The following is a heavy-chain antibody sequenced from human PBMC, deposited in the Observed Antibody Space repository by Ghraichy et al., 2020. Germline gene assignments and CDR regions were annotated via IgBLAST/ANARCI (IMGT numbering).Heavy chain of an antibody. CDR3: ARDRVGDGALDI. CDR1: GLTVSTNY. Sequence: GGSLSLSCAASGLTVSTNYMNWVHQAPGKGLEWVALIFGGGGTKYADSVTGRFTISRDDYKNTVSLQMNGLRVDDTAVYYCARDRVGDGALDIWGQGTVVTVSS. J-gene: IGHJ3*02. V-gene: IGHV3-53*01. D-gene: IGHD3-10*01. CDR2: IFGGGGT.